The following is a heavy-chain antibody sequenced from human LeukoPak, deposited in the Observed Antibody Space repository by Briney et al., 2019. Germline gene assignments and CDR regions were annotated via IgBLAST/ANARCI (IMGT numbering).Heavy chain of an antibody. CDR1: GFTVSSNY. J-gene: IGHJ1*01. CDR3: AKVSAAGPTEYFQH. CDR2: IYSGGST. D-gene: IGHD6-13*01. V-gene: IGHV3-53*01. Sequence: PGGSLRLSCAASGFTVSSNYMSWVRQAPGKGLEWVSVIYSGGSTYYADSVKGRFTISRDNSKNTLYLQMNSLRAEDTAVYYCAKVSAAGPTEYFQHWGQGTLVTVSS.